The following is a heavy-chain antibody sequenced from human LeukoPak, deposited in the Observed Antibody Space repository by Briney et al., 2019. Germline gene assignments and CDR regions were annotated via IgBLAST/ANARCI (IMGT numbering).Heavy chain of an antibody. CDR2: INHSGSA. CDR1: GGSFSGYY. Sequence: SETLSLTCAVYGGSFSGYYWGWIRQPPGKGLEWIGEINHSGSANYNPSLKSRVTISVDTSKNQFSLKLSSVTAADTAVYYCATHQSRYLFDYWGQGTLVTVSS. J-gene: IGHJ4*02. D-gene: IGHD5-12*01. CDR3: ATHQSRYLFDY. V-gene: IGHV4-34*01.